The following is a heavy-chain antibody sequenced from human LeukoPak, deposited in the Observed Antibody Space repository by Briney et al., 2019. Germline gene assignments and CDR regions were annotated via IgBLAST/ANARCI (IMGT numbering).Heavy chain of an antibody. CDR1: GGTFSSYA. D-gene: IGHD4-17*01. CDR3: ARVGPDYGDYHWFDP. CDR2: IIPIFGTA. J-gene: IGHJ5*02. V-gene: IGHV1-69*01. Sequence: GSSVKVSCKASGGTFSSYAISWVRQAPGQGLEWMGGIIPIFGTANYAQKFQGRVTITADESTSTAYMELSSLRSEDTAVYYCARVGPDYGDYHWFDPWGQGTLVTVSS.